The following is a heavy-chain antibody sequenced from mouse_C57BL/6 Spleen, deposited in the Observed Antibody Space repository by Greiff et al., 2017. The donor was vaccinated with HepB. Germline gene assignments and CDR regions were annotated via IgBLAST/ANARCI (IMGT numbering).Heavy chain of an antibody. J-gene: IGHJ3*01. CDR2: INPNNGGT. Sequence: EVQLQQSGPELVKPGASVKMSCKASGYTFTDYNMHWVKQSHGKSLEWIGYINPNNGGTSYNQKFKGKATLTVNKSSSTAYMELRSLTSEDTAVYYWARAEGYGDGTWFDYWGQGTLVTVSA. V-gene: IGHV1-22*01. D-gene: IGHD2-2*01. CDR3: ARAEGYGDGTWFDY. CDR1: GYTFTDYN.